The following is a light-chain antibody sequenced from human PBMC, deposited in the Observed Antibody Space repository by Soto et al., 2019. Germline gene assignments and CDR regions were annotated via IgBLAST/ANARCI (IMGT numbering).Light chain of an antibody. J-gene: IGKJ5*01. CDR1: HSVSTN. CDR3: QQFHNWPLT. CDR2: GAS. V-gene: IGKV3-15*01. Sequence: EIVMTQSPATLSVSPGERATLSCRASHSVSTNLAWYQQKPGQVPRLLIYGASTRATGIPARFSGSGSGTEFTLTISSLQSEDFAVYYCQQFHNWPLTPGHGTRLEIK.